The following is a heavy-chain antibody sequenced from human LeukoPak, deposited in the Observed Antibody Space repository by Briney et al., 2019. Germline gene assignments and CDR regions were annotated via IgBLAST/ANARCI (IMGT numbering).Heavy chain of an antibody. Sequence: SETLSLTCTVSGGSISSYYWSWIRQPPGKGLEWIGYICYSGSTNYNPSLKSRVTISVDTSKNQFSLKLSSVTAADTAVYYCARRDYYDSSGYLPGEAFDIWGQGTMVTVSS. CDR1: GGSISSYY. J-gene: IGHJ3*02. CDR2: ICYSGST. V-gene: IGHV4-59*01. D-gene: IGHD3-22*01. CDR3: ARRDYYDSSGYLPGEAFDI.